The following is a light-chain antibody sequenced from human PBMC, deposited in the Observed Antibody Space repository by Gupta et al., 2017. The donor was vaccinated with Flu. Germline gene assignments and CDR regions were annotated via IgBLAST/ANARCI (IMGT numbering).Light chain of an antibody. CDR1: QSVSPS. CDR3: QQLSDLPMYT. CDR2: DAS. J-gene: IGKJ2*01. Sequence: EVVLTQSPATLSLSPGERAVLSCRASQSVSPSLAWYPQKPGQAPRLLMYDASRRAAGIPARFSGSGSGTDFTLTISTLEPEDFAVYYCQQLSDLPMYTFGQGTKLELQ. V-gene: IGKV3-11*01.